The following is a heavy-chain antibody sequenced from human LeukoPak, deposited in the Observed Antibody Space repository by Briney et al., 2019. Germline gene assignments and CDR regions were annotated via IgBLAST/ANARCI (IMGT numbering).Heavy chain of an antibody. CDR1: GFTFSNFW. V-gene: IGHV3-74*01. Sequence: GGSLRLSCAASGFTFSNFWMHWVRQAPGKGLVWVALIYGDGSFTRYADSVKGRFTISRDNSKSTLYLQMNSLRAEDTAVYYCARDRGGDSNAYVDYWGQGTLVTVSS. CDR3: ARDRGGDSNAYVDY. CDR2: IYGDGSFT. J-gene: IGHJ4*02. D-gene: IGHD3-22*01.